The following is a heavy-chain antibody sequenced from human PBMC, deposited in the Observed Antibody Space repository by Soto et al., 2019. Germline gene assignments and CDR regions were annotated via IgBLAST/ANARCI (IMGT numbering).Heavy chain of an antibody. Sequence: SETLSLTCAVYGGSFSGYYWSWIRQTPGKGLEWIGEINHSGSTNYNPSLKSRVTISVDTSKNQFSLKLSSVTAADTAVYYCARQGYCSSTSCSDYWGQGTLVTVSS. CDR1: GGSFSGYY. CDR3: ARQGYCSSTSCSDY. D-gene: IGHD2-2*01. CDR2: INHSGST. J-gene: IGHJ4*02. V-gene: IGHV4-34*01.